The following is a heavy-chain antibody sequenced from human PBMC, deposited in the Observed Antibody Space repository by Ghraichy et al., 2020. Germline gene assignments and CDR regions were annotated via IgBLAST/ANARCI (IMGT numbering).Heavy chain of an antibody. CDR3: ARDRTYDRSGARAYGLDV. CDR1: GGTFSNYA. Sequence: SVKVSCKASGGTFSNYAISWVRQAPGQGLEWKGRIIPILGIAHYAQNFQGRVTITADKSTCTAYMELSSLRSEDTAVYYCARDRTYDRSGARAYGLDVWGQGTTVTVSS. J-gene: IGHJ6*02. V-gene: IGHV1-69*04. CDR2: IIPILGIA. D-gene: IGHD3-22*01.